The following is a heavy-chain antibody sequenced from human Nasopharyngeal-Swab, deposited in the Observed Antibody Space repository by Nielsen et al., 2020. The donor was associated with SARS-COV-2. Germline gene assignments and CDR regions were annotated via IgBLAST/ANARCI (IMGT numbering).Heavy chain of an antibody. Sequence: GESLKISCAASGFTFSNSDMNWVHQAPGKGLEWVSGVSWNGSRTHYADSVKGRFIISRDNSRNTLYLQTNSLRAEDTAVYYCAREWENWNGDWFDPWGQGTLVTVSS. D-gene: IGHD1-1*01. V-gene: IGHV3-35*01. CDR1: GFTFSNSD. J-gene: IGHJ5*02. CDR2: VSWNGSRT. CDR3: AREWENWNGDWFDP.